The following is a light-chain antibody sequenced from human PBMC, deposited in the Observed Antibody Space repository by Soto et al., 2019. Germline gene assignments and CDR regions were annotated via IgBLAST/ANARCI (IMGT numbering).Light chain of an antibody. CDR1: SSDVENYNY. Sequence: QSALTQPASVSGSPGQSITISCTGTSSDVENYNYVSWYQQHPGKAPKLLIYEVSNRPSGVSNRFSGSKSANTASLTISGLQAEDEADYYCSSYTRSTTRVFGGGTKLTVL. V-gene: IGLV2-14*01. CDR3: SSYTRSTTRV. J-gene: IGLJ2*01. CDR2: EVS.